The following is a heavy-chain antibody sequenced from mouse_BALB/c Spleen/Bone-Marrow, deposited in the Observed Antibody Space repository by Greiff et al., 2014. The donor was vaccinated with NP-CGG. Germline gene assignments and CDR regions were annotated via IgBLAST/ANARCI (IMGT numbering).Heavy chain of an antibody. V-gene: IGHV14-3*02. CDR3: TISGTYEGGAMGY. J-gene: IGHJ4*01. Sequence: VQLKESGAELVKPGASVKLSCTASGFNIKDTFIHWVKQRPEQGLEWIGRIDPANGYTKYAPTFQGKATIRTDTSSNTAYLQLSSLTSEDTAVYYCTISGTYEGGAMGYWGQGPSVTVSS. D-gene: IGHD2-12*01. CDR1: GFNIKDTF. CDR2: IDPANGYT.